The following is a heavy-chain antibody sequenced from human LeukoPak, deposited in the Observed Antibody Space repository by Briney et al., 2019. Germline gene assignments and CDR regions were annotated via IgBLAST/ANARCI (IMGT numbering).Heavy chain of an antibody. Sequence: GGPLRLSCAASGFTFSSYWMSWVRQAPGKGLEWVANIKQDGSEENFVDSVKGRFTISRDNAKKSLYLQMNSPRAEDTAVYYCARGSSAGASLRHDYWGQGTLVTVSS. CDR3: ARGSSAGASLRHDY. CDR2: IKQDGSEE. J-gene: IGHJ4*02. D-gene: IGHD1-26*01. CDR1: GFTFSSYW. V-gene: IGHV3-7*01.